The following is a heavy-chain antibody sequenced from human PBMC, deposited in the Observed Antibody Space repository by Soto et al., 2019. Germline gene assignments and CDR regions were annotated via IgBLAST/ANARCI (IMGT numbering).Heavy chain of an antibody. CDR3: ARDRSHWNDPGDYYYGMDV. CDR1: GFTFSSYG. V-gene: IGHV3-33*01. J-gene: IGHJ6*02. D-gene: IGHD1-1*01. Sequence: GGSLRLSCAASGFTFSSYGMHWVRQAPGKGLEWVAVIWYDGSNKYYADSVKGRFTISRDNSKNTLYLQMNSLRAEDTAVYYCARDRSHWNDPGDYYYGMDVWGQGTTVTVSS. CDR2: IWYDGSNK.